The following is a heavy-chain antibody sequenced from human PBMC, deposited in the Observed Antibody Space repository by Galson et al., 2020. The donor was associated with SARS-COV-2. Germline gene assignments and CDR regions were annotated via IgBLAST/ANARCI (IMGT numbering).Heavy chain of an antibody. Sequence: GGSLRLSCAASGFTFSSYGMHWVRQAPGKGLEWVAVISYDGSNKYYADSVKGRFTISRDNSKNTLYLQMNSLRAEDTAVYYCAKAFSSHSGYDSYFDYWGQGTLVTVSS. CDR3: AKAFSSHSGYDSYFDY. CDR2: ISYDGSNK. V-gene: IGHV3-30*18. CDR1: GFTFSSYG. D-gene: IGHD5-12*01. J-gene: IGHJ4*02.